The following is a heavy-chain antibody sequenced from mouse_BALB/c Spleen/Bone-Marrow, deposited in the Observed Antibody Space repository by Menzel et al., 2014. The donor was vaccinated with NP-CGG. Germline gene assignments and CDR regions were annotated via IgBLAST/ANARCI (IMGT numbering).Heavy chain of an antibody. D-gene: IGHD1-1*01. CDR2: IDPANGNT. V-gene: IGHV14-3*02. CDR1: GFNIKDTY. J-gene: IGHJ1*01. CDR3: ASYYYGRYFDV. Sequence: VQLKQSGAELVKPGASVKLSCTAFGFNIKDTYMHWVKQRPEQGLEWIGRIDPANGNTKYDPKFQGKATITADTSSNTAYLQLSSLTSEDTAVYYCASYYYGRYFDVWGAGTTVTVSS.